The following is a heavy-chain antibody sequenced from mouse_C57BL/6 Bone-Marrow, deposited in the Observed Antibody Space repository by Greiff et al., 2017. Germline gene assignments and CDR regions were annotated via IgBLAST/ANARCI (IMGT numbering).Heavy chain of an antibody. D-gene: IGHD2-4*01. J-gene: IGHJ4*01. CDR2: INPYNGGT. CDR3: ARFPIFYYYPYYAKDY. V-gene: IGHV1-19*01. CDR1: GYTFTDYY. Sequence: EVQLQQSGPVLVKPGASVKMSCKASGYTFTDYYMNWVKQSHGKSLEWIGVINPYNGGTSYNQKFKGKATLTVDTSSSTAYMELNSLTSEISAVYFCARFPIFYYYPYYAKDYWGQGTSGTVSS.